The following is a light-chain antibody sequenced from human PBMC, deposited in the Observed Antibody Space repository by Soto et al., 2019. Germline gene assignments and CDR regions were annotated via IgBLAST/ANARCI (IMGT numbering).Light chain of an antibody. CDR1: QSISSW. CDR3: HQDNSFPAFT. Sequence: DIQMTQSPSSVSASVGDRVTITCRASQSISSWLAWYQQKPGKAPKLLIYAASTLQSGVPSRFSGSGSGTAFSLTISSLQPDDFAPYYYHQDNSFPAFTFGPGTKVDIK. V-gene: IGKV1-12*01. CDR2: AAS. J-gene: IGKJ3*01.